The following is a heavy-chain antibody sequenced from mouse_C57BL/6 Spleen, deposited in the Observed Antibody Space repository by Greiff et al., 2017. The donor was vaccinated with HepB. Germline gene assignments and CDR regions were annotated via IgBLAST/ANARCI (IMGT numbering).Heavy chain of an antibody. J-gene: IGHJ2*01. Sequence: QVQLQQSGAELARPGASVKLSCKASGYTFTSYGISWVKQRTGQGLEWIGEIYPRSGNTYYNEKFKGKATLTADKSSSTAYMELRSLTSEDSAVYFCARGIYYYGSSSYYFDYWGQGTTLTVSS. CDR1: GYTFTSYG. D-gene: IGHD1-1*01. V-gene: IGHV1-81*01. CDR2: IYPRSGNT. CDR3: ARGIYYYGSSSYYFDY.